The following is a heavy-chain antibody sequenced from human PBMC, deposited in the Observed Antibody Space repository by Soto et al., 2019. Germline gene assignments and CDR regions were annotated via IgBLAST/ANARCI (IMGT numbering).Heavy chain of an antibody. V-gene: IGHV3-23*01. CDR3: AKDEATMTEAFDY. D-gene: IGHD2-21*02. CDR1: GFTFSSYA. Sequence: EVQLLESGGGLVQPGGSLRLSCAASGFTFSSYAMSWVRQAPGKGLEWVSAISGSGGSTYYADSVKGRVTSSRDNSKNTLYLQMNSLTAEDTAVYYCAKDEATMTEAFDYWGQGTLVTVSS. CDR2: ISGSGGST. J-gene: IGHJ4*02.